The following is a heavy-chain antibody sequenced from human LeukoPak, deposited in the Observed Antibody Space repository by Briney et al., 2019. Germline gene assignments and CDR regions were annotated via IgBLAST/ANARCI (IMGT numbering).Heavy chain of an antibody. CDR1: EFTISGYW. CDR2: IEQDGSEK. D-gene: IGHD3-22*01. CDR3: ARAPSSGYYFFDAFDI. V-gene: IGHV3-7*05. J-gene: IGHJ3*02. Sequence: GGSLRLSCAASEFTISGYWMSWVRQAPGKGLEWVANIEQDGSEKFYVDSVKGRFTISRDNAKNSVFLQLNSLRAEDTAVYYCARAPSSGYYFFDAFDIWGQGTMVTVSS.